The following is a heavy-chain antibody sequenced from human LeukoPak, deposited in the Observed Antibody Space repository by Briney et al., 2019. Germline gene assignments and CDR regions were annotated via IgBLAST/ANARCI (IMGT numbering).Heavy chain of an antibody. Sequence: KSGGSLRLSCAASGFTFSSYSMNWVRQAPGKGLEWVPSISSSSSYIYYADSVKGRFTISRDNAKNSLYLQMNSLRAEDTAVYYCARDILGYCSGGSCYPFDPWGQGTLVTVSS. CDR2: ISSSSSYI. D-gene: IGHD2-15*01. J-gene: IGHJ5*02. CDR1: GFTFSSYS. CDR3: ARDILGYCSGGSCYPFDP. V-gene: IGHV3-21*01.